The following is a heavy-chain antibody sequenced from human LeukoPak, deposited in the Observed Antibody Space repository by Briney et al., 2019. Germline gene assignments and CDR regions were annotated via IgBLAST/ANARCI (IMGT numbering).Heavy chain of an antibody. V-gene: IGHV3-64D*09. CDR2: INDNGGST. Sequence: GGSLRLSCSASGFTFTSYSMHWVRQAPGKGREYVSAINDNGGSTYYGDSVKGRFTISRDNSKNTLYLQMSSLRGDDTAIYYCVSRTSSGWYDFWGQGTLVIVSS. J-gene: IGHJ5*01. CDR3: VSRTSSGWYDF. D-gene: IGHD6-19*01. CDR1: GFTFTSYS.